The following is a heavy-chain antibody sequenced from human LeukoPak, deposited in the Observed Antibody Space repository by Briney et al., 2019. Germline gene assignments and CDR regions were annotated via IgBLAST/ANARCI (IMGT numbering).Heavy chain of an antibody. CDR2: VSWNSGSI. CDR1: GFTFDDYA. V-gene: IGHV3-9*01. Sequence: PGGSLRLSCAASGFTFDDYAMHWVRQAPGKGLEWVSGVSWNSGSIGYADSVKGRFTIFRDNAKNSLYLQMNSLRAEDTALYYCAKDIKARGYSYGPDYWGQGTLVTVSS. CDR3: AKDIKARGYSYGPDY. J-gene: IGHJ4*02. D-gene: IGHD5-18*01.